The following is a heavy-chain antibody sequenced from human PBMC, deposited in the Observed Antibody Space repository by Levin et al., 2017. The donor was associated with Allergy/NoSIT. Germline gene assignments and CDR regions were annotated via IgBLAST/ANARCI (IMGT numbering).Heavy chain of an antibody. CDR2: ISPNSGGI. Sequence: MTGGSLRLSCKSSGYTFTDHYIHWVRQAPGQGLEWMGWISPNSGGITSAEKFQGRLTMTRDTSIKTAYMELDTLTSGDTAVYFCARGHIYHLDNTAYSDYWGQGTLVTVSS. CDR3: ARGHIYHLDNTAYSDY. J-gene: IGHJ4*02. D-gene: IGHD3-9*01. CDR1: GYTFTDHY. V-gene: IGHV1-2*02.